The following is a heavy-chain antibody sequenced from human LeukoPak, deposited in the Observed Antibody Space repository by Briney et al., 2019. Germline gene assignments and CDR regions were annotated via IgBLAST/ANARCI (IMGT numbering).Heavy chain of an antibody. V-gene: IGHV3-23*01. CDR1: GFTFGGFT. D-gene: IGHD4-17*01. J-gene: IGHJ5*02. Sequence: AGGSLRLSCAASGFTFGGFTMAWVRQTPRKGLEWLSGILADADGGRTYYADSVKGRFTISRDNSKNTLYLQMNNLRADDTAVYFCAKDLNYGDRRWEFDPWGQGTLVTV. CDR2: ILADADGGRT. CDR3: AKDLNYGDRRWEFDP.